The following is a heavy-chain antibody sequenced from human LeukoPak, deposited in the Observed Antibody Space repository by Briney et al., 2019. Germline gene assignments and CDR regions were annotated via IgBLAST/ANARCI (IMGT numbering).Heavy chain of an antibody. V-gene: IGHV4-61*02. CDR3: ARSRGSRSLSYFDF. CDR1: GGSISTGTYY. D-gene: IGHD1-26*01. CDR2: IYASGST. J-gene: IGHJ4*02. Sequence: TSETLALTCTVSGGSISTGTYYWNWIRQPPGKGLERIGRIYASGSTDYSPSLKSRVTISVDTSKKQFSLKLSSVTAADTAVYYCARSRGSRSLSYFDFWGQGILGTVSS.